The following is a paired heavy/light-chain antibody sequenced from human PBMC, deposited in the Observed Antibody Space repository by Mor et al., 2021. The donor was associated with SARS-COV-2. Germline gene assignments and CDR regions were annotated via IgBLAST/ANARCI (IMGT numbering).Light chain of an antibody. V-gene: IGKV4-1*01. CDR3: QQYYSGPPLT. CDR2: WAS. CDR1: QSVLHSFNNKNY. J-gene: IGKJ5*01. Sequence: DIVMTQSPDSLAVSLGERATISCKSSQSVLHSFNNKNYLAWYQQKPGQPPKLLIYWASIRTSGVPDRFDGSGSGTDFTLTISSLQAEDVAVYYCQQYYSGPPLTFGQGTRLEIK.
Heavy chain of an antibody. D-gene: IGHD3-3*01. CDR2: IIPIMNTT. Sequence: QVQLVQSGAEVKKPGSSVKVSCKASGGTFSKYPINWVRQAPGQGLEWMGGIIPIMNTTNYAQKFQGRVTITAAESTSTAYMELRNLGSDDTAVYYCASFGLIIIDFSRVSGWFDPWGQGTLVTVSS. CDR3: ASFGLIIIDFSRVSGWFDP. CDR1: GGTFSKYP. J-gene: IGHJ5*02. V-gene: IGHV1-69*01.